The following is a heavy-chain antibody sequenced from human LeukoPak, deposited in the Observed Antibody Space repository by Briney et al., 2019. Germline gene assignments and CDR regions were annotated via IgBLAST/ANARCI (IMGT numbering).Heavy chain of an antibody. CDR1: GGSISSYY. Sequence: PSETLSLTCTVSGGSISSYYWSWIRQPAGKGLEWIGRIYTSGSTNYNPSLKSRVTISVHTSKNHFSLKLSSVTAADTAVYYCARDECDLLLDWGQGTLVTVSS. D-gene: IGHD1-26*01. J-gene: IGHJ4*02. V-gene: IGHV4-4*07. CDR2: IYTSGST. CDR3: ARDECDLLLD.